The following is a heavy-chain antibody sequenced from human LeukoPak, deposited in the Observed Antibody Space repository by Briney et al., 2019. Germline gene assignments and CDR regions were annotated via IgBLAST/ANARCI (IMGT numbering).Heavy chain of an antibody. CDR1: GFTFSSYW. CDR2: IKQDESEK. D-gene: IGHD6-13*01. V-gene: IGHV3-7*01. J-gene: IGHJ5*02. CDR3: ARVPGIALGFDP. Sequence: GGSLRLSCAASGFTFSSYWMNWVRRAPGKGLEWVANIKQDESEKYYVDSVKGRFTISRDNVKNSLYLQMNNLRAEDTAVYYCARVPGIALGFDPWGQGTLVTVSS.